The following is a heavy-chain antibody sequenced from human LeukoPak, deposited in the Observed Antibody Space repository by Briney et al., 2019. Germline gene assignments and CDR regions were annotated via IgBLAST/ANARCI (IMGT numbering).Heavy chain of an antibody. CDR1: GGSFSSYY. J-gene: IGHJ6*03. V-gene: IGHV4-4*07. Sequence: SETLSLTRTVSGGSFSSYYWSWIRQPAGKGLEWIGCIYISGGTNYNPSLKSRVTMSVDTSKNQFSLKLTSVTAADTAVYYCASSSWSVNYYSYYYMDVWGKGTTVTVSS. CDR3: ASSSWSVNYYSYYYMDV. D-gene: IGHD6-13*01. CDR2: IYISGGT.